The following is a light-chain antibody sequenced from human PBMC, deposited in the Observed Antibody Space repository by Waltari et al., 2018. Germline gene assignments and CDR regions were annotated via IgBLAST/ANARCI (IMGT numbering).Light chain of an antibody. J-gene: IGKJ1*01. CDR2: AAS. CDR3: QQTYTTPTWT. Sequence: DIQMTQSPLSLSASVGDRVTITCRARQTISKYLNWYQQKPGKAPKLLIHAASRLQSGVPSRFSGSRSETEFTLTINSLQLEDFAIYYCQQTYTTPTWTVGQGTRVEIK. CDR1: QTISKY. V-gene: IGKV1-39*01.